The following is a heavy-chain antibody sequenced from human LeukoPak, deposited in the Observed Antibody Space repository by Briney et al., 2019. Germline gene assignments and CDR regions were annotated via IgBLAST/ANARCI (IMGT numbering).Heavy chain of an antibody. CDR1: GGSISSSSYY. CDR2: INHSGST. Sequence: SETLSLTCTVSGGSISSSSYYWGWIRQPPGKGLEWIGEINHSGSTNYNPSLKSRVTISVDTSKNQFSLKLSSVTAADTAVYYCARGVRFGYYYYGMDVWGQGTTVTVSS. D-gene: IGHD3-16*01. J-gene: IGHJ6*02. CDR3: ARGVRFGYYYYGMDV. V-gene: IGHV4-61*05.